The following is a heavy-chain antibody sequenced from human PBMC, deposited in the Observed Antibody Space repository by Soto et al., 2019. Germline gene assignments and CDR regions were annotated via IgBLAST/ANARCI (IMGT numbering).Heavy chain of an antibody. CDR3: ARSTYCNGGSCYPQY. D-gene: IGHD2-15*01. V-gene: IGHV3-30*03. CDR1: GFTFSDYG. J-gene: IGHJ4*02. CDR2: ISYDGSDR. Sequence: GGSLRLSCEGPGFTFSDYGFHWVRQAPGKGLEWVAMISYDGSDRYYRDSVQGRFSISRDDYKNTVFLQMNSLRTEDTAMYYCARSTYCNGGSCYPQYWGPGARVSVPQ.